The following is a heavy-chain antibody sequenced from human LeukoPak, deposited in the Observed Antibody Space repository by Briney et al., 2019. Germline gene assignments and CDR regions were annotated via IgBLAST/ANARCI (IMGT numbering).Heavy chain of an antibody. J-gene: IGHJ4*02. V-gene: IGHV3-48*01. CDR2: ISSSSSTI. CDR3: ARGPPNYDILTGYPDY. D-gene: IGHD3-9*01. Sequence: GGSLRLSCAASGFTFSSYSMNWVRQAPGKGLEWVSYISSSSSTIYYADSVKGRFTISRDNAKNSLYLQMNSLRAEDTAVYYCARGPPNYDILTGYPDYWGQGTLVTVSS. CDR1: GFTFSSYS.